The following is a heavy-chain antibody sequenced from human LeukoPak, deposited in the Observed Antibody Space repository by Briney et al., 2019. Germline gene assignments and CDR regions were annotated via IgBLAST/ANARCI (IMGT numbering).Heavy chain of an antibody. D-gene: IGHD3-22*01. V-gene: IGHV4-59*08. J-gene: IGHJ4*02. Sequence: SETLSLTCTVSGGSISSYYWSWIRQPPGKGLEWIGYIYYSGNTNYNPSLKSRVTISVDTSKNQFSLKLSSVTAADTAVYYCARHDTHDSSGYYPLDYWGQGTLVTVFS. CDR2: IYYSGNT. CDR3: ARHDTHDSSGYYPLDY. CDR1: GGSISSYY.